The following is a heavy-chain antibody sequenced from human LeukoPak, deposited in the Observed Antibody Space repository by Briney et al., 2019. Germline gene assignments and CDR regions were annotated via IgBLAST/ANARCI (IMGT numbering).Heavy chain of an antibody. V-gene: IGHV1-69*06. J-gene: IGHJ4*02. CDR3: ARGVSAVAGFDY. D-gene: IGHD6-19*01. CDR1: GGTFSSYA. CDR2: IIPIFGTA. Sequence: GASVKVSCKASGGTFSSYAISWVRQAPGQGLEWMGGIIPIFGTANYAQKFQGRVTITADKSTSTAYMEPSSLRSEDTAVYYCARGVSAVAGFDYWGQGTLVTVSS.